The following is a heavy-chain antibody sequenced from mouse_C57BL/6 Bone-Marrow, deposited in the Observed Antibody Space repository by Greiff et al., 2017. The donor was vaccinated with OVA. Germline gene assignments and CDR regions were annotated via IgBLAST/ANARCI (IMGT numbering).Heavy chain of an antibody. D-gene: IGHD6-2*01. Sequence: VMLVESGAELARPGASVKLSCKASGYTFTSYGISWVKQRPGQGLEWIGEIYPRSGNPYYNEKFKGKATLTADKSSSTAYMELRSLTSEDSSVYFCARWLLSGTLAYWGQGTPLTVSS. CDR3: ARWLLSGTLAY. V-gene: IGHV1-81*01. J-gene: IGHJ2*01. CDR2: IYPRSGNP. CDR1: GYTFTSYG.